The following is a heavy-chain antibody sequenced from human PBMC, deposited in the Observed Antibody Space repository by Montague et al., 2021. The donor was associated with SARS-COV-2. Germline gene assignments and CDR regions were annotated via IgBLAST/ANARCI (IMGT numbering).Heavy chain of an antibody. CDR3: AKKKYYYGSGALYGWFDP. D-gene: IGHD3-22*01. CDR1: GDSFTSRTYS. CDR2: MYYNGST. J-gene: IGHJ5*02. Sequence: SETLSLTCTASGDSFTSRTYSWGWIRQPPGKGLEWIGNMYYNGSTHLNPSLKSRATMSVDSSKNQFSLKLSSVTAADTAVYFCAKKKYYYGSGALYGWFDPWGQGALVTVSS. V-gene: IGHV4-39*01.